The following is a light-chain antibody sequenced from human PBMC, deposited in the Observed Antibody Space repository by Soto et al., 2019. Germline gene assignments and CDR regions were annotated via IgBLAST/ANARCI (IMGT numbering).Light chain of an antibody. CDR2: GAS. J-gene: IGKJ5*01. CDR1: QSVSSSY. V-gene: IGKV3-20*01. CDR3: QQYGSSLQVT. Sequence: IVLSQSPGTLSLSQGERATLSCRASQSVSSSYLAWYQQKPGQAPRLLIYGASSRATGIPDRFSGSGSGTDFTLTISRLEPEDFAVYYCQQYGSSLQVTFGQGTRLEIK.